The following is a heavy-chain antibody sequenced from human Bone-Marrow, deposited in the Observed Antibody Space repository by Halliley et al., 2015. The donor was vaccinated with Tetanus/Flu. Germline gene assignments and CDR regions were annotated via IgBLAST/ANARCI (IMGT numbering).Heavy chain of an antibody. D-gene: IGHD4-4*01. CDR2: IYAGGNV. CDR3: SQGDNYSYEY. Sequence: QLVQSGGGLIQPGGSLRLSCVGSRLPVSWNYVNWVRQAPGKGLEFVSVIYAGGNVYYADSVKGRFTISRDGSKNTFYLQMNSLRADDTAVYYCSQGDNYSYEYWGQGNLVTVSS. J-gene: IGHJ4*02. V-gene: IGHV3-53*01. CDR1: RLPVSWNY.